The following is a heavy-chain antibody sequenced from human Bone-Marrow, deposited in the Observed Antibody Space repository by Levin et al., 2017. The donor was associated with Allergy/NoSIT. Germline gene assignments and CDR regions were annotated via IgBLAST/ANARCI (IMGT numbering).Heavy chain of an antibody. D-gene: IGHD3-3*01. CDR1: GDSVSNNSAA. CDR2: TYYRSKWLN. V-gene: IGHV6-1*01. Sequence: PSETLSLTCVISGDSVSNNSAAWNWIRQSPSRGLEWLGRTYYRSKWLNDYATSVKSRITINPDTSKNQFSLHLSSVTPEDTAMYYCARDPVGDFWSGYCFDFWGQGTLVTVSS. J-gene: IGHJ4*02. CDR3: ARDPVGDFWSGYCFDF.